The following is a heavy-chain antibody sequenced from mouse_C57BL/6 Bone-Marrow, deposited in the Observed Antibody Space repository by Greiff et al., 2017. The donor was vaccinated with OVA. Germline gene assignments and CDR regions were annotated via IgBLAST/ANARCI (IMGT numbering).Heavy chain of an antibody. CDR2: ISSGGSYT. J-gene: IGHJ3*01. D-gene: IGHD4-1*01. CDR3: ARHGRELGPD. Sequence: EVQVVESGGDLVKPGGSLKLSCAASGFTFSSYGMSWVRQTPDKRLEWVATISSGGSYTYYPDSVKGRCTISRDNAKNTLYLQMSSLKSEDTAMFYCARHGRELGPDWGQGTLVTVSA. CDR1: GFTFSSYG. V-gene: IGHV5-6*01.